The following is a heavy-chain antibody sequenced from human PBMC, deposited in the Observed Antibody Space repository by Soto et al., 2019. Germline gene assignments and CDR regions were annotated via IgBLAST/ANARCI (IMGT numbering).Heavy chain of an antibody. Sequence: SETLSLTCTVSGGSISSYYWSWIRQPPGKGLEWIGYIYYSGSTNYNPSLKSRVTISVDTSKNQFSLKLSSVTAADTAVYYCARAIAAAGTATVWFDYWGQGTLVTVSS. J-gene: IGHJ4*02. CDR3: ARAIAAAGTATVWFDY. V-gene: IGHV4-59*01. D-gene: IGHD6-13*01. CDR2: IYYSGST. CDR1: GGSISSYY.